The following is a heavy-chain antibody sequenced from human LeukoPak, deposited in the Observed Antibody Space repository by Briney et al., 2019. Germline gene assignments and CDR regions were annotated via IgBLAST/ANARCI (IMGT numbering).Heavy chain of an antibody. CDR2: ISAYNGNT. Sequence: ASVKVSCKASGYTLTSYGTSWVRQAPGQGLEWIGWISAYNGNTNYAQKLQGRVNMTTDTSTSTAYMELRRLRSDDTAVYYCAREPGPDNGSGTSDSGNWGQGTLVTVSS. V-gene: IGHV1-18*01. CDR1: GYTLTSYG. D-gene: IGHD3-10*01. J-gene: IGHJ4*02. CDR3: AREPGPDNGSGTSDSGN.